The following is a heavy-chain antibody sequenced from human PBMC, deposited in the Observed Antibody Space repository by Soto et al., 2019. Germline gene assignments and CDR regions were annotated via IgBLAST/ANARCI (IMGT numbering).Heavy chain of an antibody. CDR1: GFTFSNYA. CDR3: AKVRFLEWLGRADYDAFDI. D-gene: IGHD3-3*01. V-gene: IGHV3-23*01. J-gene: IGHJ3*02. CDR2: ISGSGGST. Sequence: GGSLRLSCAASGFTFSNYAMSWVRQAPGKGLEWVSTISGSGGSTYYADSVKGRFTISRDNSKNTLYLQMNSLRAEDTAVYYCAKVRFLEWLGRADYDAFDIWGQGTMVTVSS.